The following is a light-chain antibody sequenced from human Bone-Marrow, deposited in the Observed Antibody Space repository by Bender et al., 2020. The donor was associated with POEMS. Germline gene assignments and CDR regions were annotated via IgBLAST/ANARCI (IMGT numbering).Light chain of an antibody. V-gene: IGLV2-8*01. CDR3: CSYAGSSAYVV. CDR2: EVS. Sequence: QSALTQPPSASGSPGQSVTISCTGTSSDVGGYNYVSWYQQHPGKAPKLMIYEVSKRPSGVPDRFSGSKSGNTASLTVSGLQAEDEADYSCCSYAGSSAYVVFGGGTKVTVL. CDR1: SSDVGGYNY. J-gene: IGLJ2*01.